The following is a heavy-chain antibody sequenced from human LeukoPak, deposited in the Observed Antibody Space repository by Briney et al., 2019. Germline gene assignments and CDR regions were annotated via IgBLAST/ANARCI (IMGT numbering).Heavy chain of an antibody. CDR1: GGSISSSSYY. J-gene: IGHJ4*02. D-gene: IGHD6-19*01. Sequence: SETLSLTCTVSGGSISSSSYYWGWIRQPPGKGLEWIGNIYYSGCTYYNPSLKSRVTISADTSKNQFSLKLSSVTAADSAMYYCARLGSSAPLYYFDYWGQGTLVTVSS. CDR2: IYYSGCT. V-gene: IGHV4-39*01. CDR3: ARLGSSAPLYYFDY.